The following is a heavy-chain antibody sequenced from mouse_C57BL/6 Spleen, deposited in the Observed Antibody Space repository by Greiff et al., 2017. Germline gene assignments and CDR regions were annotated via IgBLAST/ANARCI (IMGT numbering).Heavy chain of an antibody. D-gene: IGHD1-1*01. CDR2: IYPGDGDT. Sequence: VQLQQSGAELVKPGASVKISCTASGYAFSSYWMNWVKQRPGKGLEWIGQIYPGDGDTNYNGKFKGKATLTADKSSSTAYMQRSSLTSEDSAVYFCAIYYGSSYQYFDVWGTGTTVTVSS. J-gene: IGHJ1*03. V-gene: IGHV1-80*01. CDR1: GYAFSSYW. CDR3: AIYYGSSYQYFDV.